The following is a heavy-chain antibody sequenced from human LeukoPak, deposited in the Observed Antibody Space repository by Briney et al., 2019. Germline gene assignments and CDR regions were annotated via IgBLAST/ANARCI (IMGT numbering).Heavy chain of an antibody. CDR3: ASTGTLGYCSSTSCFDDAFDI. D-gene: IGHD2-2*01. CDR2: IIPIFGTA. CDR1: GGTFSSYA. J-gene: IGHJ3*02. V-gene: IGHV1-69*05. Sequence: SVKVSCKASGGTFSSYAISWVRQAPGQGLEWMGRIIPIFGTANYAQKFQGRVTITTDESTSTAYMELSSPRSEDTAVYYCASTGTLGYCSSTSCFDDAFDIWGQGTMVTVSS.